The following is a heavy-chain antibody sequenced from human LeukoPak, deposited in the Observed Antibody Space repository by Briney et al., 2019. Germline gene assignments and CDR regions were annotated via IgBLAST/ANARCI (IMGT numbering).Heavy chain of an antibody. J-gene: IGHJ1*01. CDR1: GGSFSGYY. CDR3: GRWAPGIAARPPRHFHQ. D-gene: IGHD6-6*01. V-gene: IGHV4-34*01. Sequence: SETPSLSCAVYGGSFSGYYWSWIRPPPGKGLERIGEINHSRSTNYNPSLKSRATISVDTSKNQFPLKLSSVTAAHTAVYYCGRWAPGIAARPPRHFHQWGQGTLVTVPS. CDR2: INHSRST.